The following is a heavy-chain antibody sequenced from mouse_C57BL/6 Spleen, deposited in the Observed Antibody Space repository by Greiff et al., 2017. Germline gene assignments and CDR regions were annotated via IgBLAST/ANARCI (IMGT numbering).Heavy chain of an antibody. Sequence: LQESGPELVKPGASVKISCKASGYAFSSSWMNWVKQRPGKGLEWIGRIYPGDGDTNYNGKFKGKATLTADTSSSTAYMQLSSLTSEDSAVYFCARSKPFDYWGQGTTLTVSS. CDR3: ARSKPFDY. CDR1: GYAFSSSW. CDR2: IYPGDGDT. J-gene: IGHJ2*01. V-gene: IGHV1-82*01. D-gene: IGHD2-5*01.